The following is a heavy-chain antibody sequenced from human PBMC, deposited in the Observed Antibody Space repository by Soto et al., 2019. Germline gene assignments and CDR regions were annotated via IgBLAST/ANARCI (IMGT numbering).Heavy chain of an antibody. CDR1: GYTFTSYY. CDR2: INPSGGST. V-gene: IGHV1-46*01. D-gene: IGHD5-18*01. Sequence: ASVKVSCKASGYTFTSYYMHWVRQAPGQGLEWMGIINPSGGSTSYAQKFQGRVTMTRDTSTSTVYMELSSLRSEDTAVYYCARDISDGYSYGYVSSDVRYYFDYWGQGTLVTSPQ. J-gene: IGHJ4*02. CDR3: ARDISDGYSYGYVSSDVRYYFDY.